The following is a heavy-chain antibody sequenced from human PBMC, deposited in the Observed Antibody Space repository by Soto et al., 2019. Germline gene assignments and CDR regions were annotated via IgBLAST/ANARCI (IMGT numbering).Heavy chain of an antibody. J-gene: IGHJ6*02. CDR3: AKCLGSGSYYVDYGMDV. CDR1: GFTFSSYA. D-gene: IGHD1-26*01. Sequence: EVQLLESGGGLVQPGGSLRLSCAASGFTFSSYAMSWVRQAPGKGLEWVSAISGSGGSTYYADSVKGRFTISRDNSKNTLYLQMNSLRAEDTAVYYCAKCLGSGSYYVDYGMDVWGQGTTVTVSS. CDR2: ISGSGGST. V-gene: IGHV3-23*01.